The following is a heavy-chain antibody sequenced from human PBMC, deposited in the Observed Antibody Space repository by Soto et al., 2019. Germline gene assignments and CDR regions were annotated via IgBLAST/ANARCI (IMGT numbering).Heavy chain of an antibody. CDR2: ISQSGNT. D-gene: IGHD6-6*01. Sequence: SGTLSLTRSMYSGSLIGYYWSWIRQPPGKGLEWIGEISQSGNTNYSPSLKSRVSISIYTSKKQFSLNLASVSAADTAVYYCARAPKVSGSSQTRPDFWGQGTLVTVSS. J-gene: IGHJ4*02. V-gene: IGHV4-34*01. CDR3: ARAPKVSGSSQTRPDF. CDR1: SGSLIGYY.